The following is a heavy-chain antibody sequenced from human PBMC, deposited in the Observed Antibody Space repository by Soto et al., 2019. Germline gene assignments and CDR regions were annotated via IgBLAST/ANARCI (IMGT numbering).Heavy chain of an antibody. CDR2: ISYDGSNK. CDR3: ARSGQGNDRSILPGWFDH. CDR1: GFTFSSYA. D-gene: IGHD3-22*01. J-gene: IGHJ5*02. V-gene: IGHV3-30-3*01. Sequence: QVQLVESGGGVVQPGRSLRLSCAASGFTFSSYAMHWVRQAPGKGLEWVAVISYDGSNKYYADSVKGRFTISRDNSKNTLYLQMNSLRAEDTAVYYCARSGQGNDRSILPGWFDHWGQGTLVTVSS.